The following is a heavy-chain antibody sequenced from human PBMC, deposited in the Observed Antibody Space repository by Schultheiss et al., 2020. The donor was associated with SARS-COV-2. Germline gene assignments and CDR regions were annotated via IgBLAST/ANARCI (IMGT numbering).Heavy chain of an antibody. Sequence: GGSLRLSCAASGFTFSSYAMHWVRQAPGKGLEWVAVIWYDGSNKYYADSVKGRFTISRDNSKNTLYLQMNSLRAEDTAVYYCAKDERLGELSLFDYWGQGTLVTVSS. D-gene: IGHD3-16*02. CDR3: AKDERLGELSLFDY. CDR2: IWYDGSNK. J-gene: IGHJ4*02. V-gene: IGHV3-30*02. CDR1: GFTFSSYA.